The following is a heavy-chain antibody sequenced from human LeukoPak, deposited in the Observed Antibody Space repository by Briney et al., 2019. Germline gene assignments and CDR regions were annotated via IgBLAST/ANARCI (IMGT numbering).Heavy chain of an antibody. V-gene: IGHV3-23*01. CDR2: ISGSGGST. Sequence: GGSLRLSCAASGFTFSSYGMHWVRQAPGKGLEWVSAISGSGGSTYYADSVKGRFTISRDNSKNTLYLQMNSLRAEDTAVYYCAKDRVDTAMGYDYWGQGTLVTVSS. D-gene: IGHD5-18*01. J-gene: IGHJ4*02. CDR1: GFTFSSYG. CDR3: AKDRVDTAMGYDY.